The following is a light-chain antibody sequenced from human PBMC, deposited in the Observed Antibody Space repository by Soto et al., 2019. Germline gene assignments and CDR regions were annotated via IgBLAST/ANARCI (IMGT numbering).Light chain of an antibody. CDR2: AAS. J-gene: IGKJ1*01. CDR1: QSISSYY. Sequence: EIVLTQSPGTLSLSPGERATLSCRASQSISSYYLAWYQQRPGQAPRLLIHAASSRATGIPDRFSGSGSGTDFTLTISRLEPEDCAVYYCQQYGTSRPWTFGQGNKVDI. CDR3: QQYGTSRPWT. V-gene: IGKV3-20*01.